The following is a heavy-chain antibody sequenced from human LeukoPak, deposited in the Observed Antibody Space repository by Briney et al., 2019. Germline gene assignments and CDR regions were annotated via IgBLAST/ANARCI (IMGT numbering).Heavy chain of an antibody. CDR3: ARLKIDSYYMDV. D-gene: IGHD2-21*01. CDR1: GGSISSIVFY. CDR2: IYYSGST. Sequence: PSETLSLICAVSGGSISSIVFYWGWIRQPPGKGLEWIGSIYYSGSTYYNPSLKSRVTISVDTSKNQFSLKLSSVTAADTAVYYCARLKIDSYYMDVWGKGTTVTVSS. V-gene: IGHV4-39*01. J-gene: IGHJ6*03.